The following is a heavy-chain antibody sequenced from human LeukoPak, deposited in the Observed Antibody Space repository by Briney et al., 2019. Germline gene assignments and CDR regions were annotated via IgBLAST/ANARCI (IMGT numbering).Heavy chain of an antibody. CDR3: AKDDRWLQFCC. CDR1: GSTFSSYN. Sequence: PGGSLRLSCAASGSTFSSYNMNWVRQAPGKGLEWVSSISSSSSYIYYADSVKGRFTISRDNSRNTVYLQMNSLRAEDTAVYYCAKDDRWLQFCCWGQGTLVTVSA. J-gene: IGHJ4*02. D-gene: IGHD5-24*01. V-gene: IGHV3-21*04. CDR2: ISSSSSYI.